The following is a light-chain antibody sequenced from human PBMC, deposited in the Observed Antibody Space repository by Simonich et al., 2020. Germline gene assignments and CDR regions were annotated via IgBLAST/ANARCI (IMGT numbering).Light chain of an antibody. CDR3: QQYYSTPIT. V-gene: IGKV1-NL1*01. J-gene: IGKJ5*01. CDR2: AAS. CDR1: QGISNS. Sequence: DIQMTQSPSSLSASVGDRVTITCRASQGISNSLAWYQQKTGKAPKLLLYAASRLESGVPSRLSGSGSGTDYTLTISSLQPEDFATYYCQQYYSTPITFGQGTRLEIK.